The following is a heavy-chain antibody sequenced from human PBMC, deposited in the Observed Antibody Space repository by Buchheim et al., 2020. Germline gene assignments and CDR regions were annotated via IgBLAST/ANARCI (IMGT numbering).Heavy chain of an antibody. V-gene: IGHV4-30-4*07. CDR3: ARVGRSGSGYYYKWFDP. D-gene: IGHD3-22*01. J-gene: IGHJ5*02. Sequence: QVQLQESGPGLVKPSQTLSLTCGVSGGSISSGGYSWSWIRQPPGKGLEWIGYIYYSGSTYYNPSLESRVSISVDTSKNQFSLKLSSVSAADTAVYYCARVGRSGSGYYYKWFDPWGQGTL. CDR1: GGSISSGGYS. CDR2: IYYSGST.